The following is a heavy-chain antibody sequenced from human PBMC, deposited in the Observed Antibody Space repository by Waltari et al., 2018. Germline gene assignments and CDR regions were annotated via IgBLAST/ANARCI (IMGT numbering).Heavy chain of an antibody. V-gene: IGHV3-33*01. D-gene: IGHD3-16*01. CDR1: GFPFSSYG. CDR3: ARLDYVHAFDI. CDR2: IWYDGSNK. Sequence: QVQLVESGGGVVQPGRSLRLSCAASGFPFSSYGMHWVRQAPGKGLEWVAVIWYDGSNKYYADSVKGRFTISRDNSKNTLYLQMNSLRAEDTAVYYCARLDYVHAFDIWGQGTMVTVSS. J-gene: IGHJ3*02.